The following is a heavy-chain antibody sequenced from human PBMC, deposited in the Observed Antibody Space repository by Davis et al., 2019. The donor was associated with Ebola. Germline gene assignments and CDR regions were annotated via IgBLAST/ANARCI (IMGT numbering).Heavy chain of an antibody. Sequence: PGGSLRLSCAVSGFTFSTYAMSWVRQAPGKGLEWVSGISDSGGTTYYADSVKGRFTISRDNFENTLYLQMNSLRAEDTAVYYCARADYYYYMDVWGKGATVTVSS. CDR2: ISDSGGTT. CDR3: ARADYYYYMDV. V-gene: IGHV3-23*01. J-gene: IGHJ6*03. CDR1: GFTFSTYA.